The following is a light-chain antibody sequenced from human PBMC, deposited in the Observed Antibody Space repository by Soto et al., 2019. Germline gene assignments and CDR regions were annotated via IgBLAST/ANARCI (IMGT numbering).Light chain of an antibody. CDR3: QQTYSTPRT. V-gene: IGKV1-39*01. CDR2: AAS. J-gene: IGKJ1*01. CDR1: QSISSY. Sequence: DIQMTQSPSSLSASVGDRVTITCRASQSISSYLNWYQQRPGKAPKLLIYAASNLQSGVPSRFSGSGSGTDFTLTINSLQPEDFATYYCQQTYSTPRTFGQGTKVDIK.